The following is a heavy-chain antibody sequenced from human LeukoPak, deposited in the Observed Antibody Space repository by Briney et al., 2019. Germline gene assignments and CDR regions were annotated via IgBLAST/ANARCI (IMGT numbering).Heavy chain of an antibody. CDR2: ISAYNGNT. CDR1: GYTFTSYG. CDR3: ARDESSTSFGSVGY. D-gene: IGHD2-2*01. V-gene: IGHV1-18*01. Sequence: ASVKVSCKASGYTFTSYGISWVRQAPGQGLEWMGWISAYNGNTNYAQKLQGRVTMTTDTSTSTAYMELRSLRSDDTAVYYCARDESSTSFGSVGYWGQGTLVTVSS. J-gene: IGHJ4*02.